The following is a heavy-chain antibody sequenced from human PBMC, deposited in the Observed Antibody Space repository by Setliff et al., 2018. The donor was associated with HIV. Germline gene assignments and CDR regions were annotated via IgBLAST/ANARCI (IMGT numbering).Heavy chain of an antibody. D-gene: IGHD3-22*01. CDR3: ASSRPPDDSSGYLDH. CDR1: GFTFSNSW. Sequence: PGGSLRLSCAASGFTFSNSWMTWVRQAPGKGLEWVANTKKDGSDKFYVDSVKGRFAISRDNAKNSLNLEMNSLRAEDTAIYYCASSRPPDDSSGYLDHWGQGTLVTVSS. J-gene: IGHJ4*01. CDR2: TKKDGSDK. V-gene: IGHV3-7*03.